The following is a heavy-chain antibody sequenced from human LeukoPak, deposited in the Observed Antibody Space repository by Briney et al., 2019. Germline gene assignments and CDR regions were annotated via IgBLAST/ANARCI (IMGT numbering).Heavy chain of an antibody. D-gene: IGHD3-22*01. CDR3: ARAPSDSSGYYYAEVDS. V-gene: IGHV3-23*01. J-gene: IGHJ4*02. CDR2: ISGSGDRA. CDR1: GFTFGTYA. Sequence: GGSLRLSCTASGFTFGTYAMSWVRQAPGKGLEWVSAISGSGDRAYYADSVKGRFTISRDNSKNTLYLQMNSLRAEDTAVYYCARAPSDSSGYYYAEVDSWGQGTLVTVSS.